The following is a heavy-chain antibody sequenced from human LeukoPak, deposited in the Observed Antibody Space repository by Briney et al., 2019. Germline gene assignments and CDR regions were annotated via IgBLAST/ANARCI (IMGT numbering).Heavy chain of an antibody. CDR3: TRHNYDRSGYGAFDI. CDR1: GFTFSGSD. V-gene: IGHV3-73*01. CDR2: IRSKTNNYAT. Sequence: GGSLKLSCAASGFTFSGSDIHWVRQASGKGLEWVGHIRSKTNNYATADAASVKGRFTFSRDDSKNTAYIQMNSLKTEDTAVYYCTRHNYDRSGYGAFDIWGQGTMVTVSS. D-gene: IGHD3-22*01. J-gene: IGHJ3*02.